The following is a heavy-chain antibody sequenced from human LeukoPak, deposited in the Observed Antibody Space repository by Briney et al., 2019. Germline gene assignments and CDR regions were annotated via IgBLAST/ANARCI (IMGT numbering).Heavy chain of an antibody. V-gene: IGHV1-69*01. J-gene: IGHJ4*02. CDR1: GGTFSSYA. CDR2: IIPIFGTA. D-gene: IGHD3-10*01. CDR3: ARDGYGSGTYFDY. Sequence: SVKVSRKASGGTFSSYAISWVRQAPGQGLEWMGGIIPIFGTANYAQKFQGRVTITSDESTSTAYMELSSLRSEDTAVYYCARDGYGSGTYFDYWGQGTLVTVSS.